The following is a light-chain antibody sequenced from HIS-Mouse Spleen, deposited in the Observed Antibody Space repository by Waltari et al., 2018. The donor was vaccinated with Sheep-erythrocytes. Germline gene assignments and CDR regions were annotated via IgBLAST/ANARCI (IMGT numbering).Light chain of an antibody. CDR1: QSLLHSNGYNY. CDR3: MQALQTPLT. J-gene: IGKJ2*01. CDR2: LGS. Sequence: DIVMTQSPLSLPVTPGEPASISCRSSQSLLHSNGYNYLDWYLQKPGQSPQHLIYLGSNRASGVPDRVSGSGSGTDFTLKISRVEAEDVGVYYCMQALQTPLTFGQGTKLEIK. V-gene: IGKV2-28*01.